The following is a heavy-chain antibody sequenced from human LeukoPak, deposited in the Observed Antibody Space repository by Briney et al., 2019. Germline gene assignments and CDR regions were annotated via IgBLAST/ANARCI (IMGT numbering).Heavy chain of an antibody. CDR1: GFTFSSYG. CDR3: AKEVRYCSSTSCYPDWFDP. D-gene: IGHD2-2*01. CDR2: MSYDGSNK. Sequence: GGSLRLSCAASGFTFSSYGMHWVRQAPGKGLEWVAVMSYDGSNKYYADSVKGRFTISRDNSKNTLYLQMNSLRAEDTAVYYCAKEVRYCSSTSCYPDWFDPWGQGTLVTVSS. J-gene: IGHJ5*02. V-gene: IGHV3-30*18.